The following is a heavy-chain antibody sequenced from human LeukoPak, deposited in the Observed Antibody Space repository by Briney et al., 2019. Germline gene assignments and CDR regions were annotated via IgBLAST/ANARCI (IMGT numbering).Heavy chain of an antibody. J-gene: IGHJ5*02. CDR3: AREIVVAGGLWFDP. CDR1: GYTFTAYY. V-gene: IGHV1-8*03. D-gene: IGHD3-22*01. CDR2: MNPNSGNT. Sequence: ASVKVSCTASGYTFTAYYMHWVRQATGQGLEWMGWMNPNSGNTGYAQKFQGRVTITRNTSISTAYMELSSLRSEDTAVYYCAREIVVAGGLWFDPWGQGTLVTVSS.